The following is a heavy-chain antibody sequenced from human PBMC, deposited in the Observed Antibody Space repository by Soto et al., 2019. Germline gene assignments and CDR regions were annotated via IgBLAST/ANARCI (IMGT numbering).Heavy chain of an antibody. CDR3: ARAPLSPYYFDY. V-gene: IGHV4-59*01. Sequence: SETLSLTCTVSGGSISSYYWSWIRQPPGKGPEWIGYIYYSGSTNYNPSLKSRVTISVDTSKNQFSLKLSSVTAADTAVYYCARAPLSPYYFDYWGQGTLVTVSS. CDR2: IYYSGST. J-gene: IGHJ4*02. CDR1: GGSISSYY.